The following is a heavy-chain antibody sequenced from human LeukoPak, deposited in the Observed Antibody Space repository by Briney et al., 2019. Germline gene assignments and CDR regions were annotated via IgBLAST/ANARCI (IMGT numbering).Heavy chain of an antibody. CDR2: INPSSGGT. D-gene: IGHD6-19*01. V-gene: IGHV1-2*06. CDR1: GYTFTGYY. J-gene: IGHJ4*02. Sequence: GASVKVSCKASGYTFTGYYMHWVRQAPGQGLEWMGRINPSSGGTNYAQKFQGRVTMTRDTSISTAYMELSRLRSGDTAVYYCVRDSSGWYFDWGQGTLVTVSS. CDR3: VRDSSGWYFD.